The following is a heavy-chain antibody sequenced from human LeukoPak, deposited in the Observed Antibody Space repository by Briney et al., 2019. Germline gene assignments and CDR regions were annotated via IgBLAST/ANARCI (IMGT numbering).Heavy chain of an antibody. D-gene: IGHD1-14*01. CDR1: GGSISSYY. Sequence: PSETLSLTCTVSGGSISSYYWSWIRQPPGKGLEWIGYIYYSGSTNYNPSLKSRVTISVDTSKNQFSLKLSSVTAADTAVYYCATHNGIRRYFDYWGQGTLVTVSS. J-gene: IGHJ4*02. CDR3: ATHNGIRRYFDY. CDR2: IYYSGST. V-gene: IGHV4-59*08.